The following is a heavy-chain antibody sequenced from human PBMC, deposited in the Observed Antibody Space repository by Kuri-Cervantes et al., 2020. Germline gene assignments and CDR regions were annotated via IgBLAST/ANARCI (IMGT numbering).Heavy chain of an antibody. D-gene: IGHD6-6*01. CDR1: GFTFDDYA. J-gene: IGHJ4*02. V-gene: IGHV3-9*01. CDR3: AKGPYIAARPRSGYFDY. CDR2: ISWNSGSI. Sequence: GGSLRLSCAASGFTFDDYAMHWVRQAPGKGLEWVSGISWNSGSIGYADSVKGRFTISRDNAKNSLYLQMNSLIAEDTALYYCAKGPYIAARPRSGYFDYWGQGTLVTVSS.